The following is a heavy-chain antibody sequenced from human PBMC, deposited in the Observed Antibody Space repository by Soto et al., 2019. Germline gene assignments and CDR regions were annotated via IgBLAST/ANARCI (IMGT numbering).Heavy chain of an antibody. Sequence: EVKLLESGGGSVPPGASARLSCLTSGFMFDNYAMSWVRQSPARGLEWVAAISGSGHATYYTQSVRGRFIISRDKSKKAVFLKMNNLRTEDTAIYYCARGRYFDASGGCANYWGLGTLVTVSP. CDR3: ARGRYFDASGGCANY. CDR1: GFMFDNYA. V-gene: IGHV3-23*01. J-gene: IGHJ4*02. D-gene: IGHD5-12*01. CDR2: ISGSGHAT.